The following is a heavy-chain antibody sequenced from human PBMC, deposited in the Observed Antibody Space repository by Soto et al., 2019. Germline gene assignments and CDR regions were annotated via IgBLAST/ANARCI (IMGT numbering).Heavy chain of an antibody. D-gene: IGHD2-15*01. CDR2: ISAYNGNT. CDR3: ARDCSGGSCYSHYYYYYGMDV. CDR1: GYTFTSYG. Sequence: ASVKVSCKASGYTFTSYGISWVRQAPGQGLEWMGWISAYNGNTNYAQKLQGRVTMTTDTSTSTAYMELRSLRSDDTAVYYCARDCSGGSCYSHYYYYYGMDVWGQGTTVTVSS. J-gene: IGHJ6*02. V-gene: IGHV1-18*01.